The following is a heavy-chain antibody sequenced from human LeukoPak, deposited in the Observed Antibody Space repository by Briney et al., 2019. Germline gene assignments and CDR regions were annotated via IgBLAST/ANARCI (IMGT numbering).Heavy chain of an antibody. V-gene: IGHV3-23*01. CDR2: ISGSGGST. CDR3: AKGFSGWYGFEAFDI. D-gene: IGHD6-19*01. J-gene: IGHJ3*02. Sequence: GGSLRLSCAASGFTFSSYAMSWVRQAPGKGLEWVSAISGSGGSTYYADSVKGRFTISRDTSKNTLYLQMNSLRAEDTAVYYCAKGFSGWYGFEAFDIWGQGTMVTVSS. CDR1: GFTFSSYA.